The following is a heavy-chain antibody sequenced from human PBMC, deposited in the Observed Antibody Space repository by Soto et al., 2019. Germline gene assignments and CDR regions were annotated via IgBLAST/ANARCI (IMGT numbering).Heavy chain of an antibody. CDR1: GGSISSRDYY. V-gene: IGHV4-30-4*01. J-gene: IGHJ4*02. Sequence: QVQLQESGPGLVEPSQTLSLTCTVSGGSISSRDYYWGWIRQPPGKGLEWIGYIYYRGTTYYNPSLRSRVIISVDTSKNQFPLKLSSVTAADTAVYYCASDSGYESLADYWGQGTLVTVSS. CDR2: IYYRGTT. CDR3: ASDSGYESLADY. D-gene: IGHD5-12*01.